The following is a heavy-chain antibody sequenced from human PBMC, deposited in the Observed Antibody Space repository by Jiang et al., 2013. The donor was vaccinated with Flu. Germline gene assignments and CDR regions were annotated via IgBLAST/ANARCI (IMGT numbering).Heavy chain of an antibody. V-gene: IGHV3-7*03. CDR1: GFTFSSYW. CDR2: IKQDGSEK. J-gene: IGHJ6*02. CDR3: ARDPKYSGSYRYYYYYYGMDV. D-gene: IGHD1-26*01. Sequence: VQLLESGGGLVQPGGSLRLSCAASGFTFSSYWMSWVRQAPGKGLEWVANIKQDGSEKYYVDSVKGRFTISRDNAKNSLYLQMNSLRAEDTAVYYCARDPKYSGSYRYYYYYYGMDVWGQGTTVTVSS.